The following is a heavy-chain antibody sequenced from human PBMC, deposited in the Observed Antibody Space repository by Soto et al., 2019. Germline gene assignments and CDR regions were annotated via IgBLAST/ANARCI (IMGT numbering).Heavy chain of an antibody. J-gene: IGHJ5*02. CDR3: ASTYYDILNGYSNWFDH. CDR1: GGSISSSSYY. D-gene: IGHD3-9*01. Sequence: SETLSLTCTVSGGSISSSSYYWGWIRQPPGKGLEWIGSIYYSGSTYYNPSLKSRVTISVDTSKNQFSLKLSSVTAADTAVYYCASTYYDILNGYSNWFDHWGQGTLVTVS. CDR2: IYYSGST. V-gene: IGHV4-39*01.